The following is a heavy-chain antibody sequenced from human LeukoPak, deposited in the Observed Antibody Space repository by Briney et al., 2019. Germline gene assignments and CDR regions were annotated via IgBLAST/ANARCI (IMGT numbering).Heavy chain of an antibody. CDR3: ARPSRDDLRYTFAY. CDR1: GGSLSRYY. CDR2: TYYSGST. Sequence: SETLSLTCTASGGSLSRYYWSWIRQPPGKGLEWIGYTYYSGSTNYNPSPKSRVTISVDTSKNQFSLKLSSVTAADTAVYYCARPSRDDLRYTFAYWGQGTLVTVSS. J-gene: IGHJ4*02. V-gene: IGHV4-59*01. D-gene: IGHD5-24*01.